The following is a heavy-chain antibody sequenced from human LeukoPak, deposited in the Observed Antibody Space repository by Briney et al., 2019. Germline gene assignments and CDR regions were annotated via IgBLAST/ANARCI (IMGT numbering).Heavy chain of an antibody. CDR1: GYTFTSYG. Sequence: ASVKVSCKASGYTFTSYGISWVRQAPGQGPEWMGWISAYNGNTNYAQKLQGRVTMTTDTSTSTAYMELRSLRSDDTAVYYCARDSSTPMTTVVPFDYWGQGTLVTVSS. V-gene: IGHV1-18*01. D-gene: IGHD4-23*01. J-gene: IGHJ4*02. CDR2: ISAYNGNT. CDR3: ARDSSTPMTTVVPFDY.